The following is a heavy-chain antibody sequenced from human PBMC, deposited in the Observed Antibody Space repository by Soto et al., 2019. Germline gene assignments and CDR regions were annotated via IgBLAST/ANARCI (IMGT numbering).Heavy chain of an antibody. Sequence: QVQLVQSGAEVKKPGSSVKVSCKASGGTFSSYAISWVRQAPGQGLEWMGVIIPIFGTANYAQKFQGRVTITADESTSTAYMELSSLRSQDTAVYYCARGPSGGGSGYADYWGQGTLVTVSS. J-gene: IGHJ4*02. CDR1: GGTFSSYA. D-gene: IGHD3-22*01. CDR3: ARGPSGGGSGYADY. V-gene: IGHV1-69*01. CDR2: IIPIFGTA.